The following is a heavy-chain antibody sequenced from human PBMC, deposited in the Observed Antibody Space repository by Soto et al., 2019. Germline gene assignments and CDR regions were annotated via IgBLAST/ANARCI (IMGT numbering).Heavy chain of an antibody. J-gene: IGHJ3*02. Sequence: VQLVESGGGLVQSGGSLRLSCAASGFTFSSYGMHWVRQAPAKGLEWVAVISYDGSNKYYADSVKGRFTISRDNSKNTLYLQMNSLRAEDTAVYYCAKGGVGSTSNAFDIWGQGTMVTVSS. CDR2: ISYDGSNK. CDR1: GFTFSSYG. CDR3: AKGGVGSTSNAFDI. V-gene: IGHV3-30*18. D-gene: IGHD1-26*01.